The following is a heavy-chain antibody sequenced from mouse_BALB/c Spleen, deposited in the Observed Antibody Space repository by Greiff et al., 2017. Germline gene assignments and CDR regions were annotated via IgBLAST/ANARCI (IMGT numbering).Heavy chain of an antibody. V-gene: IGHV2-6-7*01. CDR2: IWGDGST. CDR3: AREDYRYDYFDY. J-gene: IGHJ2*01. Sequence: VMLVESGPGLVAPSQSLSITCTVSGFSLTGYGVNWVRQPPGKGLEWLGMIWGDGSTDYNSALKSRLSISKDNSKSQVFLKMNSLQADDTAIYYCAREDYRYDYFDYWGQGTTLTVSS. D-gene: IGHD2-14*01. CDR1: GFSLTGYG.